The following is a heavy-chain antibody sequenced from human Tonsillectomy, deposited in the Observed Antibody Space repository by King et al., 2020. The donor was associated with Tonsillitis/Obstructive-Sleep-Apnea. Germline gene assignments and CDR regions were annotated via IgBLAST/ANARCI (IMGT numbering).Heavy chain of an antibody. D-gene: IGHD2-2*01. V-gene: IGHV3-23*04. CDR1: GFTFSLYN. J-gene: IGHJ3*02. CDR3: AKQRRLCSSTSCYGGHDAFDI. Sequence: VQLVESGGGLVQPGGSLRLSCAASGFTFSLYNMSWVRQAPGKGREWVSGSSVSGGSTFYADSVKGRFTISRDNSKNTLYMQVNSLRAEDTAVYYCAKQRRLCSSTSCYGGHDAFDIGGQGTMVAVSS. CDR2: SSVSGGST.